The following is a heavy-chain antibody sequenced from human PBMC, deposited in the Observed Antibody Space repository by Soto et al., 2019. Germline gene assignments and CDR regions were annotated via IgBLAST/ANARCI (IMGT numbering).Heavy chain of an antibody. CDR1: GYTFTSYA. Sequence: VASVKVSCKASGYTFTSYAMHWVRQAPGQRLEWMGWINAGNGNTKYSQKFQGRVTITRDTSASTAYMELSSLRSEDTAVYYCARADWMIEQRGPYYYGSGGYFSGAFDIWGQGTMVTVSS. CDR3: ARADWMIEQRGPYYYGSGGYFSGAFDI. CDR2: INAGNGNT. J-gene: IGHJ3*02. V-gene: IGHV1-3*01. D-gene: IGHD3-10*01.